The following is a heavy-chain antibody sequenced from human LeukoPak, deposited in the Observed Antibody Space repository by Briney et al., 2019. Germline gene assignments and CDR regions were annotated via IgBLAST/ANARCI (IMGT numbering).Heavy chain of an antibody. CDR2: IIPIFGTA. Sequence: ASVKVSCKASGGTFSSYTISWVRQAPGQGLEWMGGIIPIFGTAHYAQKFQGRVTITADESTSTAYMELSSLRSEDTAVYHCARGGIVAAGIINNHDAFDVWGLGTMVTVSS. D-gene: IGHD6-13*01. CDR3: ARGGIVAAGIINNHDAFDV. V-gene: IGHV1-69*13. J-gene: IGHJ3*01. CDR1: GGTFSSYT.